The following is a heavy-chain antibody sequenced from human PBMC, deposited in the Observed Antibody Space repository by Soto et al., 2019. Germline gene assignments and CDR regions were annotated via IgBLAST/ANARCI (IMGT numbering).Heavy chain of an antibody. V-gene: IGHV1-3*01. CDR3: ARGALWFGESPYDY. CDR1: GYTFTSYA. J-gene: IGHJ4*02. Sequence: QVQLVQSGAEVKKPGASVKVSCKASGYTFTSYAMHWVRQAPGQRLEWMGWINAGNGNTKYSQKFQGRVTITRDTSASTAYMELCSLRSEDTAVYYCARGALWFGESPYDYWGQGTLVTVSS. CDR2: INAGNGNT. D-gene: IGHD3-10*01.